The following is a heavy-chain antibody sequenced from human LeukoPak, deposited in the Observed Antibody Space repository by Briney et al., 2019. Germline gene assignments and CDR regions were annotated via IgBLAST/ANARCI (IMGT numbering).Heavy chain of an antibody. J-gene: IGHJ4*02. V-gene: IGHV3-20*04. CDR3: ARVEVYYYDSSGYSVY. Sequence: GGSLRLSCAASGFTFDDYGMSWVRQAPGKGLEWVSGINWNGGSTGYADSVKGRFTISRDNAKNSLYLQMNSLRAEDTALYYCARVEVYYYDSSGYSVYWGQGTLVTVSS. D-gene: IGHD3-22*01. CDR1: GFTFDDYG. CDR2: INWNGGST.